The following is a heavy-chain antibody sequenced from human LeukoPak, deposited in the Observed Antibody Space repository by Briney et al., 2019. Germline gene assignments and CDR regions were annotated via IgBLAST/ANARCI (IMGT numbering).Heavy chain of an antibody. D-gene: IGHD3-10*01. CDR1: GYTFTSFD. CDR3: SRGGRFGLDF. V-gene: IGHV1-2*02. CDR2: INPNSGGT. J-gene: IGHJ3*01. Sequence: GASVKVSCKASGYTFTSFDITWVRQAPGQGLEWMGWINPNSGGTNYAQKFQGRVTMTRDTSTSTVYMELSSLRSEDTAVYYCSRGGRFGLDFWGQGTMVTVSS.